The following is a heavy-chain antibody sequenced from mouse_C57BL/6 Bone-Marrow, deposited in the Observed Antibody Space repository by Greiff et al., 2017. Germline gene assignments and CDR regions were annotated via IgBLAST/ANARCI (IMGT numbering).Heavy chain of an antibody. J-gene: IGHJ1*03. CDR2: IHPNSGST. CDR3: AGGYYGSSSWYFDV. D-gene: IGHD1-1*01. Sequence: VQLQQPGAELVKPGASVTLSCKASGYTFTSYWMHWVKQRPGQGLEWIGMIHPNSGSTNYNEKFKSKATLTVDKSSSTAYMQLSSLTSEDSAVYYCAGGYYGSSSWYFDVWGTGTTVTVSS. V-gene: IGHV1-64*01. CDR1: GYTFTSYW.